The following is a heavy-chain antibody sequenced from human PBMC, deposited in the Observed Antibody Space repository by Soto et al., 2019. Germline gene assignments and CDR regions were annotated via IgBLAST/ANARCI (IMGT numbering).Heavy chain of an antibody. CDR2: IYYSGST. J-gene: IGHJ4*02. Sequence: QVQLQELGPGLVKPSQTLSLTCTVSGGSISSGGYYWSGIRQHPGKGLEWIGYIYYSGSTYYNPSLKSRVTISVDTSKNQFSLKLSSVTAADTAVYYCARDHCGDCYYFDYWGQGTLVTVSS. CDR3: ARDHCGDCYYFDY. D-gene: IGHD2-21*02. CDR1: GGSISSGGYY. V-gene: IGHV4-31*03.